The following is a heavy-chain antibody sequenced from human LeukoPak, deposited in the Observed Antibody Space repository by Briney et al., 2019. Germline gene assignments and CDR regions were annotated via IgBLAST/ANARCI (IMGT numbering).Heavy chain of an antibody. CDR1: GDSVSSNIAA. CDR3: ARSGYFAEYFQH. J-gene: IGHJ1*01. Sequence: SQTLSLTCAISGDSVSSNIAAWNWIRQSPSRGLKWLGRTYYRSKWSNDYAVSVKSRITINPDTSKNQFSLQLNSATPEDTAVYYCARSGYFAEYFQHWGQGTLLTVSS. CDR2: TYYRSKWSN. D-gene: IGHD3-22*01. V-gene: IGHV6-1*01.